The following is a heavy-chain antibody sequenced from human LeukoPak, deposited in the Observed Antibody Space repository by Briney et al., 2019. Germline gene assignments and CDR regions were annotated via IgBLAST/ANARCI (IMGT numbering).Heavy chain of an antibody. J-gene: IGHJ3*02. Sequence: GGSLRLSCAASGFTFSSYDIHWVRQAPGKGLEWVAFIRYDGNIKYFADSVKGRFTISRDNSKNTLYLQMNSLRAEDTAVYYCARDSGSYGALSDAFDIWGQGTMVTVSS. V-gene: IGHV3-30*02. CDR2: IRYDGNIK. CDR3: ARDSGSYGALSDAFDI. CDR1: GFTFSSYD. D-gene: IGHD5-18*01.